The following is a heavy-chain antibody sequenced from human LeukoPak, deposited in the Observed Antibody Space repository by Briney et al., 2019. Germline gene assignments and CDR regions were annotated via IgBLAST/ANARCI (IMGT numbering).Heavy chain of an antibody. CDR1: GFTFDDYA. V-gene: IGHV3-43D*03. J-gene: IGHJ4*02. Sequence: PGGSLRLSCAASGFTFDDYATHWVRQAPGKGLEWVSLISWDGGNIYYADSMKGRFTISRDNSKNSLYLQMNSLRAEDSAFYYCAKAAIRYTTRWNNFDYWGQGTLVTVSS. CDR3: AKAAIRYTTRWNNFDY. D-gene: IGHD2-2*02. CDR2: ISWDGGNI.